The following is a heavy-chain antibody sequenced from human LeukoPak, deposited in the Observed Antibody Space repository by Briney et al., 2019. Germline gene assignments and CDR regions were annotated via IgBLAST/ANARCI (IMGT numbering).Heavy chain of an antibody. D-gene: IGHD1-7*01. CDR2: INHGGGT. Sequence: SETLSLTCAVYGGSFSGYYWSWIRQPPGKGLEWIGEINHGGGTNYNPSLKSRVTISVDTSKNQFSLKLSSVTAADTAVYCCARGRTGTIYDYYGMDVWGQGTTVTVSS. V-gene: IGHV4-34*01. CDR1: GGSFSGYY. CDR3: ARGRTGTIYDYYGMDV. J-gene: IGHJ6*02.